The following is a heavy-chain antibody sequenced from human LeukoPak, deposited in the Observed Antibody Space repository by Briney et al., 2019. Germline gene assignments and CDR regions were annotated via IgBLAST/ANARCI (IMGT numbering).Heavy chain of an antibody. CDR3: AREGYYDSSGDYR. Sequence: GGSLRLSCAASGFTFSSYWMSWVRQAPGKGLEWVANIKQDGSEKYYVDSVKGRFTISRDNAKNSLYLQMNSLRAEDTAVYYCAREGYYDSSGDYRRGQGTLVTVSS. CDR1: GFTFSSYW. J-gene: IGHJ4*02. D-gene: IGHD3-22*01. V-gene: IGHV3-7*01. CDR2: IKQDGSEK.